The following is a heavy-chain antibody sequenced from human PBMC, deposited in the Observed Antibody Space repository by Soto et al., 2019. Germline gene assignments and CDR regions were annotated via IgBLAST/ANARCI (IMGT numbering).Heavy chain of an antibody. CDR3: AKDLFSSSDY. V-gene: IGHV3-30*18. CDR1: GFTFSSYG. Sequence: GGSLRLSCAASGFTFSSYGMHWVRQAPGKGLEWVAVISYDGSNKYYADSVKGRFTISRDNSKNTLYLQMNSLRAEDTAVYYCAKDLFSSSDYWGQGTLVTVSS. D-gene: IGHD6-6*01. CDR2: ISYDGSNK. J-gene: IGHJ4*02.